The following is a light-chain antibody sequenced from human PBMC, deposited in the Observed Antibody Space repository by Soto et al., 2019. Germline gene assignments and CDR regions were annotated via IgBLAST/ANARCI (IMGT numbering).Light chain of an antibody. CDR3: QQYKSFPFT. CDR1: QSISGW. J-gene: IGKJ2*01. V-gene: IGKV1-5*01. CDR2: DAS. Sequence: DIQMTQSPSTLSASVGDRVTLTRRASQSISGWLAWYQQKPGKAPKLLMHDASTLESGVPSRISGSGSGTQFTLVISGLQPDDFATYYCQQYKSFPFTFGQGTKLEIK.